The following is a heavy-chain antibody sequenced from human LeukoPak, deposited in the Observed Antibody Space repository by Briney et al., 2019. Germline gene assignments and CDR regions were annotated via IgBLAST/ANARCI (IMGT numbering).Heavy chain of an antibody. CDR2: IKQAGSEI. D-gene: IGHD3-10*01. CDR3: VRDGAVVTSGNYPWRYFQY. J-gene: IGHJ1*01. Sequence: PGGSLRLSCAAAGFTFSSFWMSWVRQAPGKGLEWVANIKQAGSEIYYVDSVKGQFTISRDNAKNSLYLQMNTLRAEDTAVYYCVRDGAVVTSGNYPWRYFQYWGQGTLVTVSS. CDR1: GFTFSSFW. V-gene: IGHV3-7*01.